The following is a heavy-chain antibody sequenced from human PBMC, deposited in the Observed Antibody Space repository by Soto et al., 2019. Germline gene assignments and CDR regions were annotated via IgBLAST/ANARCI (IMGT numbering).Heavy chain of an antibody. V-gene: IGHV3-9*01. CDR2: ISRDSRSI. J-gene: IGHJ4*02. CDR1: GFTFGDFS. D-gene: IGHD4-17*01. CDR3: VKDALTTVAYYFDY. Sequence: PGGSLRLSCAASGFTFGDFSMNWVRQAPGKGLEWIAGISRDSRSISYGASMKGRFTISRDNAKNSLYLQLNSLRAHATAFYYCVKDALTTVAYYFDYWGQGALVTVSS.